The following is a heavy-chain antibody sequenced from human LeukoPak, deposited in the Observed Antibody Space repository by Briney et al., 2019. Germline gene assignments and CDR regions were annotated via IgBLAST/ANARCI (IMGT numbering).Heavy chain of an antibody. V-gene: IGHV3-48*01. CDR2: ISSSSSSI. CDR1: GFTFSSYS. J-gene: IGHJ4*02. Sequence: GGSLRLSCAASGFTFSSYSMNWVRQAPGKGLQWVAFISSSSSSIFYADSVKGRFTIYRDNAKNSMYLQMNSLRAEDTAVYFCARYNSGYRFPHYFDYWGQETLVTVSS. CDR3: ARYNSGYRFPHYFDY. D-gene: IGHD3-22*01.